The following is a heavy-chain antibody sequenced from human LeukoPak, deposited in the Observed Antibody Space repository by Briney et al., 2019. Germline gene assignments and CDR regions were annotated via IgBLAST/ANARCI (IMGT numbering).Heavy chain of an antibody. J-gene: IGHJ4*02. CDR1: KFIFSNYW. Sequence: GGSLRLSCAASKFIFSNYWMSWVRQAPGKGLEWVANIKKTGSETYYVDSVKGRFTITRDNARNSLFLQMNSLRAEDTAVYYCAREDGYCSGGNCYSYFDSWGQGTLVTVSS. CDR2: IKKTGSET. CDR3: AREDGYCSGGNCYSYFDS. V-gene: IGHV3-7*01. D-gene: IGHD2-15*01.